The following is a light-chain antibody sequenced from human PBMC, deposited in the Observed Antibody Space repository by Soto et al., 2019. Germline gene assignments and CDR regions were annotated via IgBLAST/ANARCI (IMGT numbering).Light chain of an antibody. Sequence: QSVLAQPASVSGSPGQSITISCAGTSSDVGGFNYVSWYQQHPGKAPKLMIFEVSYRPAGVSNRFSGSKSGNTASLTISGLQAEDEADYYCCSYTSRSTHVFGSGTKVT. J-gene: IGLJ1*01. CDR2: EVS. V-gene: IGLV2-14*01. CDR3: CSYTSRSTHV. CDR1: SSDVGGFNY.